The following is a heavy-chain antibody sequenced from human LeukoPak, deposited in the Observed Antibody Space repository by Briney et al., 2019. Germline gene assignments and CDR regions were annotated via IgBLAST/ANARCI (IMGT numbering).Heavy chain of an antibody. CDR3: ARGSIAPAGGFFSYSGMDV. CDR2: INHVGST. Sequence: PSETLSLTCAVDGGSFSDYYWSWIRQPPEKGLEWIGEINHVGSTNYSPSLSSRVTISVDTSNNQFSLKLRSVTAADTAVYYCARGSIAPAGGFFSYSGMDVWGQGTTVTVSS. CDR1: GGSFSDYY. V-gene: IGHV4-34*01. J-gene: IGHJ6*02. D-gene: IGHD6-13*01.